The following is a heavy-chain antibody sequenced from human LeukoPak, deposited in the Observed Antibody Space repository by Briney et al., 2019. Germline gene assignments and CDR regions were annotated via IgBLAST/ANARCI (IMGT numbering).Heavy chain of an antibody. CDR1: GFTFSSHV. Sequence: GGSLRLSCAASGFTFSSHVINWVRQAPGKGLEGVSSISSSSNYIYYADSVKGRFTISRDNAKNSLFLQMNSLRADDTAVYYCARDQHIVVVTAIPGAFDVWGQGTMVTVSS. V-gene: IGHV3-21*01. J-gene: IGHJ3*01. CDR3: ARDQHIVVVTAIPGAFDV. D-gene: IGHD2-21*02. CDR2: ISSSSNYI.